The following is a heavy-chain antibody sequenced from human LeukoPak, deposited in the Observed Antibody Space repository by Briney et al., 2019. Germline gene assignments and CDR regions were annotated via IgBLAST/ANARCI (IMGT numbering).Heavy chain of an antibody. CDR2: IYYSGST. CDR3: ARDRAIVVVPAAIDYYMDV. D-gene: IGHD2-2*02. Sequence: SETLSLTCAVSGGYISSNSYYWGWIRQPPGKGLEWIGSIYYSGSTYYNPSLKSRVTISVDTSKNQFSLKLSSVTAADTAVYYCARDRAIVVVPAAIDYYMDVWGKGTTVTISS. V-gene: IGHV4-39*07. J-gene: IGHJ6*03. CDR1: GGYISSNSYY.